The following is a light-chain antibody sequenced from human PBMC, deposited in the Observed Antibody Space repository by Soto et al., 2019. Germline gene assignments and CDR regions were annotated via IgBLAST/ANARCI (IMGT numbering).Light chain of an antibody. J-gene: IGLJ2*01. V-gene: IGLV2-14*01. CDR2: EVS. CDR1: SSDVGGYNY. Sequence: QSALTQPASVSGSPGQSITISCTGTSSDVGGYNYVSWYQQHPGKAPKLMIYEVSNRPSGVSTRFSGSKSGNTASLTISGLQAEDEDDYYCSSYTSSSAAVVFGGGTQLTVL. CDR3: SSYTSSSAAVV.